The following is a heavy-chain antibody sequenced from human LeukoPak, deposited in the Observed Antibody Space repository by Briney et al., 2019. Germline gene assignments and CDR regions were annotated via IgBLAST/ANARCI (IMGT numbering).Heavy chain of an antibody. CDR2: IHSNGYT. D-gene: IGHD1-26*01. CDR3: TKREGPKSGSYDYFDP. J-gene: IGHJ5*02. V-gene: IGHV4-4*09. CDR1: GGSISGYY. Sequence: PSETLSLTCTVSGGSISGYYWSWIRQPPGQGLEWIAYIHSNGYTNYSPSLKSRVTISVDTSKNQFSLKVTSVTAADTAMYYCTKREGPKSGSYDYFDPWGQGTLVTVS.